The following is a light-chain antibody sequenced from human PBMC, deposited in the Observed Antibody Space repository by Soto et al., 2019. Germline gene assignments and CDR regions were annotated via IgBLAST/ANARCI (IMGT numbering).Light chain of an antibody. V-gene: IGLV2-14*01. Sequence: QSVLTQPASVSGSPGQSITISCTGTSSDVGGYNYVSWYQQHPGKAPKLMIYEVSNRPSRVSNRFSGSKSGNTASLTLSGLQAEDEADYYCSSSTSSSTWVFGGGTKLTVL. J-gene: IGLJ3*02. CDR2: EVS. CDR1: SSDVGGYNY. CDR3: SSSTSSSTWV.